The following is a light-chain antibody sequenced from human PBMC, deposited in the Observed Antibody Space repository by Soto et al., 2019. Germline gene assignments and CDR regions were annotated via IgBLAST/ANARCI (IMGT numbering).Light chain of an antibody. Sequence: SYELTQPPSVSVSPGQTASITCSGDKLGDKYACWYQQKPGQSPVLVMYQDTKRPTGIPERFSGSNSGNTATLTISGTQAMDEANYYCQAWDNSHVVFGGGTKLTVL. V-gene: IGLV3-1*01. CDR1: KLGDKY. J-gene: IGLJ2*01. CDR3: QAWDNSHVV. CDR2: QDT.